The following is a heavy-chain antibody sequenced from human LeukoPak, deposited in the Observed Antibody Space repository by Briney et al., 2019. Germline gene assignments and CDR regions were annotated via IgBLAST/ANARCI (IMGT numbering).Heavy chain of an antibody. CDR1: GFTFSSYA. CDR3: AREGYDSSGYYGTYYYYGTDV. CDR2: ISSNGGST. Sequence: GGSLRLSCAASGFTFSSYAMHWVCQAPGKGLEYVSAISSNGGSTYYANSVKGRFTISRDNSKNTLYLQMGSLRAEDVAVYYCAREGYDSSGYYGTYYYYGTDVWGQGTTVTVSS. D-gene: IGHD3-22*01. J-gene: IGHJ6*02. V-gene: IGHV3-64*01.